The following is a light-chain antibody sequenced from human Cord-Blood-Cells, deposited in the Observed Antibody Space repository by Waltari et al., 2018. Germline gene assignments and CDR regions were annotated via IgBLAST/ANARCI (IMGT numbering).Light chain of an antibody. J-gene: IGKJ5*01. CDR2: AAS. CDR3: QQSYSTPRT. Sequence: DIQMTQSPPSLSASVGARVTITCRASQSISSYLNWYQQKPGKAPKPLIYAASSLQSGVPSRFSGSGSGTDFTLTISSLQPEDFATYYCQQSYSTPRTFGQGTRLEIK. V-gene: IGKV1-39*01. CDR1: QSISSY.